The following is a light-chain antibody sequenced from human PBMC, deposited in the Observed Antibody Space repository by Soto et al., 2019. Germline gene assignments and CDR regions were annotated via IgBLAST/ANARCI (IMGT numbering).Light chain of an antibody. Sequence: AVVTQEPSLTVSPGGTVTLTCGSSTGAVTSSHYPYWLQQKPGQAPRALIYDTSNTHSWTPARFSGSLLGGKAALTLSGAQPEDEAEYYCLLSYPGSCVFGTGTKVTVL. V-gene: IGLV7-46*01. CDR1: TGAVTSSHY. CDR3: LLSYPGSCV. CDR2: DTS. J-gene: IGLJ1*01.